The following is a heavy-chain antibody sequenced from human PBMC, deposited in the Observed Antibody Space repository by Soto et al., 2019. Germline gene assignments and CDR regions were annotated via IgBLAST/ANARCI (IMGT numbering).Heavy chain of an antibody. V-gene: IGHV3-30-3*01. Sequence: QVQLVESGGGVVQPGRSLRLSCAASGFTFSSYAMHWVRQAPGKGLEWVAVISYDGSNKYYADSVKGRFTISSDNSKNTVYLQMNSLRAEDTAVYYYARGWLAPSDYWGQGTLVTVCS. CDR2: ISYDGSNK. J-gene: IGHJ4*02. CDR1: GFTFSSYA. D-gene: IGHD6-19*01. CDR3: ARGWLAPSDY.